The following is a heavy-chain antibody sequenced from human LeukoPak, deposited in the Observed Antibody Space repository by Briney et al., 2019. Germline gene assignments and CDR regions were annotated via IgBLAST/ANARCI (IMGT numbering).Heavy chain of an antibody. CDR3: AREYSSFEY. CDR2: INYSGTT. CDR1: GGSISGYY. Sequence: PSETLSLTCTVSGGSISGYYWHWTRQSPGMGLEWIGYINYSGTTDYNPSLKSRVTISVDTSKNQFSLNLRSATAADTAVYYCAREYSSFEYWGQGILVTVSS. D-gene: IGHD5-18*01. J-gene: IGHJ4*02. V-gene: IGHV4-59*01.